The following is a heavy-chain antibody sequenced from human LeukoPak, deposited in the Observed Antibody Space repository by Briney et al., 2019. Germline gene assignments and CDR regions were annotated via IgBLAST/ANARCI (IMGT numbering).Heavy chain of an antibody. Sequence: KPSETLSLTCTVSGGSISSSSYYWGWIRQPPGKGLEWIGSIYYSGSTYYNPSLKSRVTISVDTSKNQFSLKLSSVTAADTAVYYCARARGSSWSGVDAFDIWGQGTMVTVSS. J-gene: IGHJ3*02. CDR1: GGSISSSSYY. D-gene: IGHD6-13*01. CDR3: ARARGSSWSGVDAFDI. V-gene: IGHV4-39*07. CDR2: IYYSGST.